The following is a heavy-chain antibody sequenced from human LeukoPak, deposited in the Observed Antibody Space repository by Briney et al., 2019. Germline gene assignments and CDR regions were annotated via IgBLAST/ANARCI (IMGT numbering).Heavy chain of an antibody. D-gene: IGHD3-10*01. J-gene: IGHJ4*02. V-gene: IGHV1-8*01. CDR3: ARVYYGSGSYIFDY. CDR1: GYTFTGYD. CDR2: MNPNSGNT. Sequence: GASVKVSCKASGYTFTGYDINWVRQATGQGLEWMGWMNPNSGNTAYAQKFQGRVTMTTNTSISTAYMELSSLKSEDTAVYYCARVYYGSGSYIFDYWGQGTLVTVSS.